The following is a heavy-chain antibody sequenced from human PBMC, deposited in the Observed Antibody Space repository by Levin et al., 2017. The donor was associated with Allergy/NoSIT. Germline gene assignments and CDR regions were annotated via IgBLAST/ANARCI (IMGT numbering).Heavy chain of an antibody. CDR3: ARDYCSSTSCYRRGYYYYMDV. CDR1: GGSFSGYY. V-gene: IGHV4-34*01. Sequence: SQTLSLTCAVYGGSFSGYYWSWIRQPPGKGLEWIGEINHSGSTNYNPSLKSRVTISVDTSKNQFSLKLSSVTAADTAVYYCARDYCSSTSCYRRGYYYYMDVWGKGTTVTVSS. CDR2: INHSGST. J-gene: IGHJ6*03. D-gene: IGHD2-2*01.